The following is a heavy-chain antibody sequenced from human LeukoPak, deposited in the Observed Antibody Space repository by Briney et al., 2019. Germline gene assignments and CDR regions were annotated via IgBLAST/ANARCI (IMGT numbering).Heavy chain of an antibody. CDR1: GYTFTSYG. Sequence: ASVKVSCKASGYTFTSYGISWVRQAPGQGLEWMGWISAYNGNTNYAQKFQGRVTMTTDTSTSTVYMELRSLRSDDTAVYYCARDRVGGYTYGGNWFDPWGQGTLVTVSS. V-gene: IGHV1-18*01. J-gene: IGHJ5*02. CDR2: ISAYNGNT. D-gene: IGHD5-18*01. CDR3: ARDRVGGYTYGGNWFDP.